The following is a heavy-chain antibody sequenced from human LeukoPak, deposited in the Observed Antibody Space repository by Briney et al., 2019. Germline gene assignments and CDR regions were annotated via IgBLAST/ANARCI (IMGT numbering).Heavy chain of an antibody. J-gene: IGHJ5*02. Sequence: SETLSLTCAVYGGSFTGYYWSWIRQPPGKGLEWIGYIYYSGSTNYNPSLKSRVTISVDTSKNQFSLKLSSVTAADTAVYYCARVLGGDYVSYNWFDPWGQGTLVTVSS. D-gene: IGHD4-17*01. CDR1: GGSFTGYY. V-gene: IGHV4-59*01. CDR3: ARVLGGDYVSYNWFDP. CDR2: IYYSGST.